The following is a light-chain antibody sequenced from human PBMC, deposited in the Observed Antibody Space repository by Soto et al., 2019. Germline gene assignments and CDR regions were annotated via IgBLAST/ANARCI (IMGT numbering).Light chain of an antibody. J-gene: IGKJ1*01. Sequence: EIVMTQSPATLSVSPGERATLSCRASQSVSSNLAWYQQKPGQAPRLLIYGASTRATGIPARFSGSGSGTEFTLTISSLQSEEFAVYYCRQYNNWPPVTFGQGTKVEIK. V-gene: IGKV3-15*01. CDR3: RQYNNWPPVT. CDR2: GAS. CDR1: QSVSSN.